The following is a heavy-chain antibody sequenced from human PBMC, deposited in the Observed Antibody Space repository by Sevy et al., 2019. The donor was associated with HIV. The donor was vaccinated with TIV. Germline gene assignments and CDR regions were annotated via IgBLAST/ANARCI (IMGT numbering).Heavy chain of an antibody. D-gene: IGHD2-8*02. CDR3: AKDRKVLLVVYAIPFDVFDI. CDR2: IRYDGSNE. V-gene: IGHV3-30*02. J-gene: IGHJ3*02. Sequence: GGSLRLSCAASGFTFSNHGMHWVRQAPGKGLEWVAFIRYDGSNEYYAESVKGRSHNSRDNSKNTLDLQMNSLRPEDTAVDYCAKDRKVLLVVYAIPFDVFDIWGQGTMVTVSS. CDR1: GFTFSNHG.